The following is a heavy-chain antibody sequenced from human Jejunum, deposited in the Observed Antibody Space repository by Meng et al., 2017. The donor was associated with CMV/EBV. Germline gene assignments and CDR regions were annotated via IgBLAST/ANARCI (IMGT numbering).Heavy chain of an antibody. CDR3: ARVWVGATSGDY. CDR2: INVYNGNN. J-gene: IGHJ4*02. Sequence: QVQLVQSGAEVKRPGASVKVSCKASGFTFNTYGITWVRQAPGQGLEWMGWINVYNGNNNYAQNLKERVTMTTDTSTSTAYMELRSLVSDETAVYYCARVWVGATSGDYWGQGTLVTVSS. D-gene: IGHD1-26*01. V-gene: IGHV1-18*01. CDR1: GFTFNTYG.